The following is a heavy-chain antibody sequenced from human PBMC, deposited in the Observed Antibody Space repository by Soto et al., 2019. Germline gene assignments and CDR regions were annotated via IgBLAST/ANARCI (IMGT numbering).Heavy chain of an antibody. Sequence: QVELVQSGPEVKMPGASVKVSCKASGHTFTGHHMHWVRQAPGQGLEWMAYIDLDSSHTKYAQRFQGRVTTTRDTSITTAYMELSGLRSDDTALYYCGLEPTGTGGFDYWGQGTVLTVSS. CDR3: GLEPTGTGGFDY. CDR1: GHTFTGHH. D-gene: IGHD7-27*01. J-gene: IGHJ4*02. CDR2: IDLDSSHT. V-gene: IGHV1-2*02.